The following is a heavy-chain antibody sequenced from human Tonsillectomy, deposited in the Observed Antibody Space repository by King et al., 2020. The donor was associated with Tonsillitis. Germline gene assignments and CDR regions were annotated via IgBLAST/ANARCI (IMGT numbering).Heavy chain of an antibody. V-gene: IGHV1-69*12. D-gene: IGHD6-13*01. CDR1: GGTFSSYA. CDR3: ARSGGYSSSGGY. J-gene: IGHJ4*02. Sequence: QLVQSGAEVKKPGSSVKVSCKASGGTFSSYAISWVRQAPGQGLERMGGFIPIFCTANYAQKVQGRVTITADESTRTAYMALSSLRSEDTAVYYCARSGGYSSSGGYWGQGTLVTVSS. CDR2: FIPIFCTA.